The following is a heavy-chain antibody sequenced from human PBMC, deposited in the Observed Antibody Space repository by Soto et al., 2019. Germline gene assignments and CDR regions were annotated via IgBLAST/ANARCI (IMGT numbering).Heavy chain of an antibody. CDR3: ARAVDVWFDP. V-gene: IGHV6-1*01. CDR1: GDSVSSNRVT. CDR2: TYYRSKWST. Sequence: PSQTLSLTCVISGDSVSSNRVTWNWIRQSPSRGLEWLGRTYYRSKWSTDYAASLKSRITINSDTSKNHFSLHLNSVTPEDTAVYYCARAVDVWFDPWGQGTLVTVSS. J-gene: IGHJ5*02.